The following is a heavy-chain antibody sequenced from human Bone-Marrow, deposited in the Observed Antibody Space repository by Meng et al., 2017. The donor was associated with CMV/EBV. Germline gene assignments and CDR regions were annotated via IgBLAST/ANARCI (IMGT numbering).Heavy chain of an antibody. CDR1: GFTFSSYA. J-gene: IGHJ4*02. CDR2: ISGSGGST. D-gene: IGHD6-19*01. V-gene: IGHV3-23*01. CDR3: AKDILSGWTTQPPFDY. Sequence: GESLKISCAASGFTFSSYAMSWVRQAPGKGLEWASAISGSGGSTYYADSVKGRFTISRDNSKNTLYLQMNSLRAEDTAVYYCAKDILSGWTTQPPFDYWGQGTLVTISS.